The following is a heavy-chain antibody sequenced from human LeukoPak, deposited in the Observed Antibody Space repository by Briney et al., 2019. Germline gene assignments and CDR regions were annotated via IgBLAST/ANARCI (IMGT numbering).Heavy chain of an antibody. CDR1: GYSFPDYW. J-gene: IGHJ4*02. D-gene: IGHD5-18*01. Sequence: GESLKISCKGSGYSFPDYWIGWVRQMPGKGLEWMGRIDPSDSHTTYSPSFEGHVNMSADKSVSTAYLHWSSLKASDTAMYYCATGGYSCEYWGQGTLVTVSS. V-gene: IGHV5-10-1*01. CDR2: IDPSDSHT. CDR3: ATGGYSCEY.